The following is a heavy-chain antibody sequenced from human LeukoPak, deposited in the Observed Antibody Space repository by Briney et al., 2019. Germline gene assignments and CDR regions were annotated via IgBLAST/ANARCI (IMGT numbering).Heavy chain of an antibody. J-gene: IGHJ4*02. CDR1: GDSVSSNNAA. Sequence: SQTLSLTCVISGDSVSSNNAAWNWIRQSPSRGLEWLGRTYYRSDWNNDYAVSVRSRITINPDTPKNQFSLQLNSVTPEDTAVYYCARARLHHNYGSGTNFDYWGQGTLVTVSS. CDR3: ARARLHHNYGSGTNFDY. CDR2: TYYRSDWNN. D-gene: IGHD3-10*01. V-gene: IGHV6-1*01.